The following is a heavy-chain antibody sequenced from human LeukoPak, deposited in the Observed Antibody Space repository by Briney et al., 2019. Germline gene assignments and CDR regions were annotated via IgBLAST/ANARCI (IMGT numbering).Heavy chain of an antibody. J-gene: IGHJ5*02. V-gene: IGHV3-11*04. Sequence: GGSLRLSCAASGFTFSDYYMSWIRQAPGKGLEWVSYISSSGSTIYYADSVKGRFTISRDNAKNSLYLQMNSLRAEDTAVYYCTTLKYSSGWYGGFDPWGQGTLVTVSS. CDR1: GFTFSDYY. CDR2: ISSSGSTI. CDR3: TTLKYSSGWYGGFDP. D-gene: IGHD6-19*01.